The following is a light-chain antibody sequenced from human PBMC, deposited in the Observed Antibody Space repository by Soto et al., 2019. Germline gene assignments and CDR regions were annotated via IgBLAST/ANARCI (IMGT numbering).Light chain of an antibody. Sequence: EIVLTQSPGTLSLSPGERATLSCRASQSVSNYLAWYQHKPGQAPRLLIYDASSRATGIPARFSGSGSGTDFTLTISSLESEDSAVYYCQQRSDWPSITFGQGTRLEI. V-gene: IGKV3-11*01. J-gene: IGKJ5*01. CDR2: DAS. CDR3: QQRSDWPSIT. CDR1: QSVSNY.